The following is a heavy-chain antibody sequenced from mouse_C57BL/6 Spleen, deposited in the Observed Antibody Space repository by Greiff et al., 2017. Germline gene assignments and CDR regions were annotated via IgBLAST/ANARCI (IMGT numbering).Heavy chain of an antibody. CDR1: GYTFTGYW. CDR3: ARDLYYYGSSPNWYFDV. CDR2: ILPGSGST. D-gene: IGHD1-1*01. V-gene: IGHV1-9*01. Sequence: QVQLQQSGAELMKPGASVKLSCKATGYTFTGYWIEWVKQRPGHGLEWIGEILPGSGSTNYNEKFKGKATFTADTSSNTAYMQLSSLTTEDSAIYYCARDLYYYGSSPNWYFDVWGTGTTVTVSS. J-gene: IGHJ1*03.